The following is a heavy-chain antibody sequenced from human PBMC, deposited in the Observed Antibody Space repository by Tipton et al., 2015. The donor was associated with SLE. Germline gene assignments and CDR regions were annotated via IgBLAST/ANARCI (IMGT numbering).Heavy chain of an antibody. V-gene: IGHV4-34*01. D-gene: IGHD3-10*01. CDR3: ARGSIRTMVRGVTGLSH. J-gene: IGHJ1*01. Sequence: TLSLTCAVYGGSFSGYYWSWIRQPPGKGLEWIGEINHSGSTNYNPSLKSRVTLSVDTSKNQFSLKLSSVTAADTAVYYCARGSIRTMVRGVTGLSHWGQGTLVTVSS. CDR2: INHSGST. CDR1: GGSFSGYY.